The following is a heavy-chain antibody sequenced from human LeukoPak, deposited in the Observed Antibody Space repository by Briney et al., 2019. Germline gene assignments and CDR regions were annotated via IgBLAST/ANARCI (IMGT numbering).Heavy chain of an antibody. CDR3: ARDILHVDTAMVYYYYYYMDV. D-gene: IGHD5-18*01. Sequence: SETLSLTCTVSGGSISSGSYYWSWIRQPAGKGPEWTGRIYTSGSTNYNPSLKSRVTISVDTSKNQFSLKLSSVTAADTAVYYCARDILHVDTAMVYYYYYYMDVWGKGTTVTVSS. V-gene: IGHV4-61*02. CDR1: GGSISSGSYY. J-gene: IGHJ6*03. CDR2: IYTSGST.